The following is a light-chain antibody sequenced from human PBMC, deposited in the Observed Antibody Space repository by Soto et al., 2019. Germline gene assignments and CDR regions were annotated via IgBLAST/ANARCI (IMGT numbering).Light chain of an antibody. CDR3: QQYNSYSQT. Sequence: EIVVTQSPDTLSVSPGERAALSCRTSQSVGSHLAWYQQKPGQVPRLLIYGSSNRATGIPVRFSGSGSGTEFTLTISSLQSEDFATYYCQQYNSYSQTFGQGTKVEIK. CDR1: QSVGSH. V-gene: IGKV3D-15*01. J-gene: IGKJ1*01. CDR2: GSS.